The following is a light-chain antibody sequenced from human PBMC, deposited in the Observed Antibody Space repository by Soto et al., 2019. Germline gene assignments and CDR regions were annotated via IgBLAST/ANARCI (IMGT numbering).Light chain of an antibody. CDR1: SSDVGGYNY. CDR3: SSYTSSSTYVV. CDR2: EVS. J-gene: IGLJ2*01. Sequence: QSVLTQPASVSGSPGQSITISCTGTSSDVGGYNYVSWYQQHPGKAPKAMIYEVSYRPSGVSNRFSGSKSGNTASLTISGLQAEDEADYYCSSYTSSSTYVVFGGGTKVTVL. V-gene: IGLV2-14*01.